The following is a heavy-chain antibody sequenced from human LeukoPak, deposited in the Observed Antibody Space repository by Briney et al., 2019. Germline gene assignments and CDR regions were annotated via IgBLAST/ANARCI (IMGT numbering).Heavy chain of an antibody. Sequence: PSETLSLTCAVSGGSISSGGYSWSWIRQPPGKGLEWIGYIYHSGSTYYNPSLKSRVTISVDRSKNQFSLKLSSVTAADTAVYYCARLTQVVVGTNWFDPWGQGTLVTVSS. CDR3: ARLTQVVVGTNWFDP. J-gene: IGHJ5*02. CDR1: GGSISSGGYS. V-gene: IGHV4-30-2*01. D-gene: IGHD2-15*01. CDR2: IYHSGST.